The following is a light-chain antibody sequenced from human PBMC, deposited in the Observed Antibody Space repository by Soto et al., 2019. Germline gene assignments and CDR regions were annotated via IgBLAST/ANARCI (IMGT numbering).Light chain of an antibody. J-gene: IGLJ1*01. Sequence: QSVLTQPPSVSAAPGQKVTISCSGNSSNIGSNDVSWYQQLPGKAPKLLNYENSQRPSGIPDRFSGSKSGTSATLGITGLQTGDEADYYCGTWDSSLIALFGTGTKLTVL. CDR1: SSNIGSND. CDR2: ENS. CDR3: GTWDSSLIAL. V-gene: IGLV1-51*02.